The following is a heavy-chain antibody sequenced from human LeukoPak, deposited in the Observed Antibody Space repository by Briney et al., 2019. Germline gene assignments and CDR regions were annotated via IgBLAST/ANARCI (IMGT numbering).Heavy chain of an antibody. J-gene: IGHJ4*02. CDR1: GFTVSSNY. D-gene: IGHD1-26*01. CDR3: ARVAAGSYSYIDY. CDR2: IYSGGST. V-gene: IGHV3-53*01. Sequence: GGSLRLSCAASGFTVSSNYMSWVRQAPGKGLEWVSVIYSGGSTYYADSVKGRFTISRDNSKNTLYLQMNSLRAEDTAVYYCARVAAGSYSYIDYWGQGTLVTVSS.